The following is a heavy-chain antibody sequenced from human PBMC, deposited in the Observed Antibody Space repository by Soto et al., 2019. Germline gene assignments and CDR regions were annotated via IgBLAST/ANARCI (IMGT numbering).Heavy chain of an antibody. V-gene: IGHV3-21*01. J-gene: IGHJ6*02. CDR2: ISVIGDHA. CDR1: GFTFNSYS. D-gene: IGHD4-4*01. CDR3: ARDSKNRQEGMDV. Sequence: GGSLRLSCVASGFTFNSYSMNWVRQAPGKGLEWVSSISVIGDHAFYADSVKGRFTISRDNARNSLFLELTSLRADDTAVYFCARDSKNRQEGMDVWGQGATVTVSS.